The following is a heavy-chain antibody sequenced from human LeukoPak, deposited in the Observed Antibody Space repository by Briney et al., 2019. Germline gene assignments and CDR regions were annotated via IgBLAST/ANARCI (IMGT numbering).Heavy chain of an antibody. D-gene: IGHD3-10*01. CDR2: INHSGYT. V-gene: IGHV4-34*01. CDR3: ARIWPDL. Sequence: KPSETLSLTCAVYDGSFTDYYWSWIRQPPGKGLEWIGEINHSGYTNYNPSLKSRVTISVDTSKKQFSLRLNSVTAADTAVYYCARIWPDLWGRGTLVTVSS. J-gene: IGHJ2*01. CDR1: DGSFTDYY.